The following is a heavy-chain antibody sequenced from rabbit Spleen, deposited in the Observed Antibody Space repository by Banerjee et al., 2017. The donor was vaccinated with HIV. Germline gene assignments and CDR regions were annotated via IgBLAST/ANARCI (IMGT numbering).Heavy chain of an antibody. CDR3: ATYVDYDGDFNL. CDR1: GVSLNDKDV. J-gene: IGHJ4*01. Sequence: QLEESGGGLVKPEGSLTLTCKASGVSLNDKDVMCWVRQAPGKGLEWIGYIEPIFGNTYYANWVNGRFTISSHNAQNTLHLQLSSLTAADTATYFCATYVDYDGDFNLWGQGTLVTVS. CDR2: IEPIFGNT. V-gene: IGHV1S43*01. D-gene: IGHD2-1*01.